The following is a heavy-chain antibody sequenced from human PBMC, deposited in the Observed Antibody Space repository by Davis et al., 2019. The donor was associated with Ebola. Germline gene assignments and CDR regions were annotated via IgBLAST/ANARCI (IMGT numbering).Heavy chain of an antibody. J-gene: IGHJ4*02. CDR3: ARVPVGATLGAFDY. CDR1: GFTFSSYA. D-gene: IGHD1-26*01. CDR2: ISYDGSNK. Sequence: GESLKISCAASGFTFSSYAMHWVRQAPGKGLEWVAVISYDGSNKYYADSVKGRFTISRDNSKNTLYLQMNSLRAEDTAVYYCARVPVGATLGAFDYWGQGTLVTVSS. V-gene: IGHV3-30-3*01.